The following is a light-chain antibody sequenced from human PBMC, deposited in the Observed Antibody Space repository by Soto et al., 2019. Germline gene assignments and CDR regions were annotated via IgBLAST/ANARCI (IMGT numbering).Light chain of an antibody. V-gene: IGLV2-8*01. J-gene: IGLJ2*01. Sequence: QSALTQPPSASGSPGQSVTISCTGTSSDVGGYNYVSWYQQHPGKAPKLMIYEVSKRPSGVPDRFSGSKSGNTASLAVSGLQAEAEADYYCSSYVGSNNLVFGGGTQLTVL. CDR3: SSYVGSNNLV. CDR1: SSDVGGYNY. CDR2: EVS.